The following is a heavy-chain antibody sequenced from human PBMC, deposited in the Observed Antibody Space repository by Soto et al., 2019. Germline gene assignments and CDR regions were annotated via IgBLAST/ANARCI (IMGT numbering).Heavy chain of an antibody. Sequence: VQLQESGPGLAKPSETLSLTCTVSGGSISSFYWSWIRQPPGKGLEWIGNVFYSGSTIYNPSLKSRVTISVDTSNNQFSLNLSSVTAADTAVYYCAKEICDPNGCYGRWLDPWGQGTLVTVSS. D-gene: IGHD2-15*01. CDR1: GGSISSFY. CDR3: AKEICDPNGCYGRWLDP. CDR2: VFYSGST. J-gene: IGHJ5*02. V-gene: IGHV4-59*01.